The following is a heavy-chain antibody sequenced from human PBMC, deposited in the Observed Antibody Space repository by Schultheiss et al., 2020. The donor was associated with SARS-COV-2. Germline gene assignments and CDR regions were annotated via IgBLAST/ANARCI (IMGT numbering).Heavy chain of an antibody. Sequence: SCAASGFTFSSYEMNWVRQAPGKGLEWVSYISSSGSTIYYADSVKGRFTISRDNAKNSLYLQMNSLRAEDTAVYYCARETGGYYGSGSPDYWGQGTLVTVSS. V-gene: IGHV3-48*03. CDR2: ISSSGSTI. J-gene: IGHJ4*02. CDR1: GFTFSSYE. CDR3: ARETGGYYGSGSPDY. D-gene: IGHD3-10*01.